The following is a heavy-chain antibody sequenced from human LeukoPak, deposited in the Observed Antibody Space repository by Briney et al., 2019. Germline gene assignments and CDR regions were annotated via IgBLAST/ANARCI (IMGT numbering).Heavy chain of an antibody. D-gene: IGHD3-10*01. V-gene: IGHV3-23*01. CDR3: ARDGLLWFGGTKGDAFDM. CDR2: ISGSGGST. J-gene: IGHJ3*02. Sequence: GGSLRLSCAASGFTFSSYAMSWVRQAPGKGLEWVSAISGSGGSTYYADSVKGRFTISRDNSKNSLYLQMNNLRAEDTAVYYCARDGLLWFGGTKGDAFDMWGQGTMVTVSS. CDR1: GFTFSSYA.